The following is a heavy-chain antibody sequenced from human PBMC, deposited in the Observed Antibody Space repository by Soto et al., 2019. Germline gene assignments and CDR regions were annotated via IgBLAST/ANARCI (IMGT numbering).Heavy chain of an antibody. D-gene: IGHD6-25*01. Sequence: GASRKFSFKASSYTFTNCVIHCIRQAPGQGLEWMAWISPIKGNTNYAQKVQGRVTVTTHTSTNTVYMHLSALRSADTALYFCARSGEHPFDQWGQGSLVIACS. V-gene: IGHV1-18*01. CDR2: ISPIKGNT. CDR1: SYTFTNCV. J-gene: IGHJ4*02. CDR3: ARSGEHPFDQ.